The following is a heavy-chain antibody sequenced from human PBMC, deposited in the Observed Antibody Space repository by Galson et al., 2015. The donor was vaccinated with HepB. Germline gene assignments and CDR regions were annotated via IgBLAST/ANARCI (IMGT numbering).Heavy chain of an antibody. CDR3: ARDAYYYDSSGYYYAFDI. CDR1: GFTVSSNY. J-gene: IGHJ3*02. Sequence: SLRLSCAASGFTVSSNYMSWVRQAPGKGLEWVSVIYSGGSTYYADSVKGRFTISRDNSKNTLYLQMNSLRAEDTAVYYCARDAYYYDSSGYYYAFDIWGQGTMVTVSS. V-gene: IGHV3-66*01. D-gene: IGHD3-22*01. CDR2: IYSGGST.